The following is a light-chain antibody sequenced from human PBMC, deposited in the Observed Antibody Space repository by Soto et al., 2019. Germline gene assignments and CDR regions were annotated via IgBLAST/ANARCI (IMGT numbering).Light chain of an antibody. CDR1: QSVISNY. V-gene: IGKV3-20*01. J-gene: IGKJ1*01. CDR3: EQYGSSPRT. Sequence: PGERATLSCRASQSVISNYFAWYQQKPGQAPRLLIYGISTRATGVPDRFSGSGSGTDFTLTISRLEHEDFVVYYCEQYGSSPRTFGQGTKVEIK. CDR2: GIS.